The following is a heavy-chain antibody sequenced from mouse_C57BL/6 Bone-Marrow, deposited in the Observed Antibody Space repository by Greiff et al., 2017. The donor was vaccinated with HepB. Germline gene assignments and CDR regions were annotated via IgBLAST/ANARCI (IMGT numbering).Heavy chain of an antibody. CDR2: IYPRDGST. V-gene: IGHV1-78*01. Sequence: VQLQQYDAELVKPGASVKISCQISCYTFTDHTIHWMKQRPEQGLEWIGYIYPRDGSTKDNEKFKGKATLTAEKSSSTAYMQLNSLTSEDSAVYFCARRGYSNYVWFAYWGQGTLVTVSA. CDR3: ARRGYSNYVWFAY. CDR1: CYTFTDHT. J-gene: IGHJ3*01. D-gene: IGHD2-5*01.